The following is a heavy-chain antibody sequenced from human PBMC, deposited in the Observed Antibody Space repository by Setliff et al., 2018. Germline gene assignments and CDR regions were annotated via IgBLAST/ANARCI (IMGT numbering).Heavy chain of an antibody. Sequence: ASVKVSCKDSGYTFSTYGISWVRQAPGQGLEWMGWISAYNGNTNYAQRFQGRVTMTEDTSTDTAYMELSSLRSEDTAVYYCATKDYDTSGYYRPFGFWGQGTLVTVSS. CDR1: GYTFSTYG. J-gene: IGHJ4*01. D-gene: IGHD3-22*01. V-gene: IGHV1-18*01. CDR3: ATKDYDTSGYYRPFGF. CDR2: ISAYNGNT.